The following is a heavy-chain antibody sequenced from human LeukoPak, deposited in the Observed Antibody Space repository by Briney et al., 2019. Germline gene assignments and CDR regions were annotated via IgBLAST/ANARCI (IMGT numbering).Heavy chain of an antibody. D-gene: IGHD3-22*01. Sequence: WGSLRLSCAASGFTFSSYSMNWVRQAPGKGLEWVSSISGSTSYIYYADSVKGRFTISRDNAKNSLYLQMYSLRVEDTAVYYCARDAYYFDSSGYYISLDYWGQGTLVTVSS. CDR3: ARDAYYFDSSGYYISLDY. CDR1: GFTFSSYS. V-gene: IGHV3-21*06. J-gene: IGHJ4*02. CDR2: ISGSTSYI.